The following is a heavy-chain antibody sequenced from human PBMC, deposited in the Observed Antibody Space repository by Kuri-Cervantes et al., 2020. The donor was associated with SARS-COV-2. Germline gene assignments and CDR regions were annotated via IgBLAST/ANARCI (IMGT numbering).Heavy chain of an antibody. CDR3: ARTYCSSTSCIPTSDY. J-gene: IGHJ4*02. V-gene: IGHV1-18*01. CDR1: GYTFTSYG. CDR2: ISAYNGNT. D-gene: IGHD2-2*01. Sequence: ASVKVSCKASGYTFTSYGISWVRQAPGQGLEWMGWISAYNGNTNYAQKLQGRVTMTTDTSTSTAYMELSSLRSEDTAVYYCARTYCSSTSCIPTSDYWGQGTLVTVSS.